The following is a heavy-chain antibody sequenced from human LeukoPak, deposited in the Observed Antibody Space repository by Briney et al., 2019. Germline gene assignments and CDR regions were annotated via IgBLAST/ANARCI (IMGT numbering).Heavy chain of an antibody. D-gene: IGHD4-17*01. J-gene: IGHJ4*02. CDR3: ARISTVTHQFDY. V-gene: IGHV4-34*01. CDR1: GETFSGFY. CDR2: INYSGST. Sequence: PSETLSLTCAVYGETFSGFYWSWIRQPPGKGLEWIGEINYSGSTNYNPSLKSRVTISADTSKNQFSLNLNSVTAADTAVYYCARISTVTHQFDYWGQGMLVTVSS.